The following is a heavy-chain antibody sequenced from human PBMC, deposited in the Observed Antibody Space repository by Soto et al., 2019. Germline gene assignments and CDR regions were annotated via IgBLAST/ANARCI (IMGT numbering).Heavy chain of an antibody. D-gene: IGHD5-18*01. V-gene: IGHV4-39*01. CDR3: ARSPPGTAMVIVAY. Sequence: PSETLSLTCTVSGGSISSSSYYWGWIRQPPGKGLEWIGSIYYSGSTYYNPSLKSRVTISVDTSKNQFSLKLSSVTAADMAVYYCARSPPGTAMVIVAYWGQGTLVTVSS. CDR1: GGSISSSSYY. CDR2: IYYSGST. J-gene: IGHJ4*02.